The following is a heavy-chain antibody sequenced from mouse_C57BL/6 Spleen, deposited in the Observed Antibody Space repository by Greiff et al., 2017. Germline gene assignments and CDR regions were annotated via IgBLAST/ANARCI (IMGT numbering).Heavy chain of an antibody. CDR1: GYTFTSYW. J-gene: IGHJ2*01. V-gene: IGHV1-69*01. CDR3: ARWAYGSSYGY. Sequence: QVQLQQPGAELVMPGASVKLSCKASGYTFTSYWMHWVKQRPGQGLEWIGEIDPSDSYTNYNQKFKGKSTLTVDKSSSTAYMQLSSLTSEDSAVYYCARWAYGSSYGYWGQGTTRTVSS. D-gene: IGHD1-1*01. CDR2: IDPSDSYT.